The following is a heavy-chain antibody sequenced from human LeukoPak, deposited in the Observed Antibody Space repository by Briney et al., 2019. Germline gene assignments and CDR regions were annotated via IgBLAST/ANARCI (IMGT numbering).Heavy chain of an antibody. CDR2: INTNTGNP. D-gene: IGHD3-3*01. CDR1: GYTFTSYA. CDR3: ASPQSHYDFWSGYYWGSPGENAFDI. V-gene: IGHV7-4-1*02. Sequence: GASVKVSCKASGYTFTSYAMNWVRQAPGQGLEWMGWINTNTGNPTYAQGFTGRFVFSLDTSVSTAYLQISSLKAEDTAVYYCASPQSHYDFWSGYYWGSPGENAFDIWGQGTMVTVSS. J-gene: IGHJ3*02.